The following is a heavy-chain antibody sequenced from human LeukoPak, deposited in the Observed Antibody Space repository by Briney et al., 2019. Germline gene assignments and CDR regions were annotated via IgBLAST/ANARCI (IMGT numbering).Heavy chain of an antibody. CDR1: GGTFISYA. J-gene: IGHJ6*02. CDR3: ARGDGDYVGYYYYYYGMDV. D-gene: IGHD4-17*01. Sequence: SVKVSCKASGGTFISYAISWVRQAPGQGLEWMGGIIPIFGTANYAQKFQGRVTITADESTSTAYMELSSLRSEDTAVYYCARGDGDYVGYYYYYYGMDVWGQGTTVTVSS. V-gene: IGHV1-69*13. CDR2: IIPIFGTA.